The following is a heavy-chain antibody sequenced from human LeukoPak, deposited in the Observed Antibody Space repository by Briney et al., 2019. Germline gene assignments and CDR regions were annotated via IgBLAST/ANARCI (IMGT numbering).Heavy chain of an antibody. CDR1: GYTFSNYY. Sequence: ASVKVSCKASGYTFSNYYIHWVRQAPGQGLEWMGIINPSGGSASYAQKFQGRVTMTRDMSTSTVYMELSSLRSEDTAVYYCARGGIAARSGGRYYYYYMDVWGKGTTVTVSS. V-gene: IGHV1-46*01. CDR2: INPSGGSA. J-gene: IGHJ6*03. D-gene: IGHD6-6*01. CDR3: ARGGIAARSGGRYYYYYMDV.